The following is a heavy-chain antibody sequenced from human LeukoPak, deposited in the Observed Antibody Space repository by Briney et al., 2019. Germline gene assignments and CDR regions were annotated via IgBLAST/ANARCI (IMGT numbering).Heavy chain of an antibody. D-gene: IGHD6-13*01. CDR2: IRSKAYGGTT. V-gene: IGHV3-49*03. CDR1: GFTFGDYA. J-gene: IGHJ4*02. CDR3: TRDEWAAADYFDY. Sequence: PGGSLRLSCTASGFTFGDYAMSWFRPAPGKGVGWVGFIRSKAYGGTTEYAASVKGRFTISRDDSKSIAYLQMNSLKTEDTAVYYCTRDEWAAADYFDYWGQGTLVTVSS.